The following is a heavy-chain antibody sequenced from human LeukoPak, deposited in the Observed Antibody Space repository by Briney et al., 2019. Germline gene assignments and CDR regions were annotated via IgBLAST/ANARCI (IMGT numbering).Heavy chain of an antibody. D-gene: IGHD6-19*01. CDR3: ARETYSTGWYPLASSKTQAFDL. CDR1: GFTFSSYA. CDR2: ISYDGSNK. Sequence: GSLRLSCAASGFTFSSYAMHWVRQAPGKGLEWVAVISYDGSNKYYADSVKGRFTISRDNSKNTLYLQMNSLRAEDTAVYYCARETYSTGWYPLASSKTQAFDLWVQGTKVTVSS. V-gene: IGHV3-30-3*01. J-gene: IGHJ3*01.